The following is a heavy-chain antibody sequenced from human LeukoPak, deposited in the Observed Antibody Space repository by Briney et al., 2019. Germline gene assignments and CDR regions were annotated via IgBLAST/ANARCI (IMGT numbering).Heavy chain of an antibody. CDR3: ARGKPGIAVNDH. V-gene: IGHV1-8*01. CDR1: GYTFTSYD. Sequence: ASVKVSCTASGYTFTSYDINWVRQAPGQGLEWMGWMNPNVGNTGYAQKLQGRVIMTTNTSISTAYLELSSLRSEDTAVYYCARGKPGIAVNDHWGQGTLVTVSS. CDR2: MNPNVGNT. D-gene: IGHD6-19*01. J-gene: IGHJ4*02.